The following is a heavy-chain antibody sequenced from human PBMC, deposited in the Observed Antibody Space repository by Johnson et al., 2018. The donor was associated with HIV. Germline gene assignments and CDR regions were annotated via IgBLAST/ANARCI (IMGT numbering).Heavy chain of an antibody. D-gene: IGHD3-10*01. CDR2: IRYDGSDK. Sequence: QVQLVESGGCVVQPGRSLRLSCAASGFTFSSYGMHWVRQAPGKGLEWVSFIRYDGSDKYYADSVKGRFTISRDNSKNTLYLQMNSLRAEDTAVYYCAKDREYYGSGSFYAFDIWGQGTMVTVSS. CDR1: GFTFSSYG. CDR3: AKDREYYGSGSFYAFDI. V-gene: IGHV3-30*02. J-gene: IGHJ3*02.